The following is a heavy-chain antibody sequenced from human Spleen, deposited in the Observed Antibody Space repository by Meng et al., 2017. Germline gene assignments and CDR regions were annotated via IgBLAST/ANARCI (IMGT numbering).Heavy chain of an antibody. V-gene: IGHV3-11*04. CDR1: GFTFSDYY. J-gene: IGHJ4*02. CDR3: ARDSGGSYYDY. CDR2: ISSSGYTI. Sequence: GESLKISCAASGFTFSDYYMTWIRQAPGKGLEWVSYISSSGYTIYYVDSVKGRFTISRDNAKNSLYLQMNSLRAEDTAVYYCARDSGGSYYDYWGQGTLVTVSS. D-gene: IGHD1-26*01.